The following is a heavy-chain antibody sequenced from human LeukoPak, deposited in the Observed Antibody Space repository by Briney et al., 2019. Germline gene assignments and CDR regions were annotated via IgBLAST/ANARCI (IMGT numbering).Heavy chain of an antibody. CDR1: GFTFSSYA. Sequence: TGGSLRLSCAASGFTFSSYAMSWVRRAPGKGLEWVSAISGSGGSTYSADSVKGRFTISRDNAKNSLYLQMNSLRAEDTAVYYCAELGITMIGGVWGKGTTVTISS. CDR3: AELGITMIGGV. V-gene: IGHV3-23*01. D-gene: IGHD3-10*02. CDR2: ISGSGGST. J-gene: IGHJ6*04.